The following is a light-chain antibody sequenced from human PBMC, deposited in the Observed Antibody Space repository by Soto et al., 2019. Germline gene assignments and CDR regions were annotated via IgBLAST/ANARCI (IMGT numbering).Light chain of an antibody. Sequence: EIVLTQSPGTLSLSPGERATLSCRASQSVSNNYLAWYQQKPGQAPRLFIYDASNRATGIPERFSGSGSGTDFTLTISSLEPEDFAVYYCQQYGTSPITFGQGTRLEI. CDR2: DAS. V-gene: IGKV3-20*01. J-gene: IGKJ5*01. CDR1: QSVSNNY. CDR3: QQYGTSPIT.